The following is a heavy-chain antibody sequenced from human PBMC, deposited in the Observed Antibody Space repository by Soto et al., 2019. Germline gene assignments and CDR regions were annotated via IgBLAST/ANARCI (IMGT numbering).Heavy chain of an antibody. V-gene: IGHV4-34*01. J-gene: IGHJ3*02. CDR3: ARTRGSGSTEAFDI. CDR2: INHSGST. D-gene: IGHD3-10*01. CDR1: GGSFSGYY. Sequence: SETLSLTCAVYGGSFSGYYWSWIRQPPGKGLEWIGEINHSGSTNYNPSLKSRVTISVDTSKNQFSLKLSSVTAADTAVYYCARTRGSGSTEAFDIWCQGTMVTLSS.